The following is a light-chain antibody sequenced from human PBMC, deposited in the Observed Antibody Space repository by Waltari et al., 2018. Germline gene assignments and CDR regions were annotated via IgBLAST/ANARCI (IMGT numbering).Light chain of an antibody. Sequence: QSVLTQPPSVSGAPGQRVTLSCAGNSPHIGPGYDSHWYQQLPGAAPTLLIFDHSNRPLGVPDRFSGSKSGTSVSLVITGLQAEDEADYYCQSYDSSLSAWVFGGGTKLTVL. V-gene: IGLV1-40*01. CDR2: DHS. J-gene: IGLJ3*02. CDR3: QSYDSSLSAWV. CDR1: SPHIGPGYD.